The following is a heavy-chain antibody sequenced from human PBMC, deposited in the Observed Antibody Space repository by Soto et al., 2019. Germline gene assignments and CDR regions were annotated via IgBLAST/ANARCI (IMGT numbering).Heavy chain of an antibody. CDR2: IYYSGGT. D-gene: IGHD2-2*01. J-gene: IGHJ3*02. CDR1: GGSISSGGYY. V-gene: IGHV4-31*03. Sequence: TSETLSLTCTVSGGSISSGGYYWSWIRQHPGKGLEWIGYIYYSGGTYYNPSLKSRVTISVDTSKNQFSLKLSSVTAADTAVYYCAIGRYCSSSSCSLGAFDIWGQGTMVTV. CDR3: AIGRYCSSSSCSLGAFDI.